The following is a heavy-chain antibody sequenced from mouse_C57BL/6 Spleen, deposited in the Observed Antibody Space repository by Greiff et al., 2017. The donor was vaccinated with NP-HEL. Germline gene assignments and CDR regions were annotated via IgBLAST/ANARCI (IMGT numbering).Heavy chain of an antibody. J-gene: IGHJ4*01. CDR3: ARRTTVVATYHYYAMDY. Sequence: QVQLQQPGAELVMPGASVKLSCKASGYTFTSYWMHWVKQRPGQGLEWIGEIDPSDSYTNYNQKFKGKSTLTVDKSSSTAYRQLSSLTSEDSAVYYCARRTTVVATYHYYAMDYWGQGTSVTVSS. CDR1: GYTFTSYW. D-gene: IGHD1-1*01. V-gene: IGHV1-69*01. CDR2: IDPSDSYT.